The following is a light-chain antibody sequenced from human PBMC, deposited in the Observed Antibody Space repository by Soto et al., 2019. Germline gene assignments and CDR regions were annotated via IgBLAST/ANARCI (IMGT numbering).Light chain of an antibody. CDR3: SSYSGRGTYV. CDR2: EVT. V-gene: IGLV2-14*01. J-gene: IGLJ1*01. CDR1: GSDVGAYDY. Sequence: QSVLTQPASVSGSPGHSITISCAGSGSDVGAYDYVSWFQYRPGEAPKLLIFEVTIRPSWVSNRFSASKSGNTASLTISSLQAEDEAVYYCSSYSGRGTYVFGTGTKVTVL.